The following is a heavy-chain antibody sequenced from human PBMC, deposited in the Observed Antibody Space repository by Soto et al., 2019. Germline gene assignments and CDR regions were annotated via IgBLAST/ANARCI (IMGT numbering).Heavy chain of an antibody. Sequence: GASVKVSCKASGYTFTSYGISWVRQAPGQGLEWMGWISAYNGNTNYAQKLQGRVTMTTDTSTSTAYMELRSLRSDDTAVYYCAREEGDSLYSYGPGSFDYWGQGTLVTAPQ. V-gene: IGHV1-18*01. CDR1: GYTFTSYG. CDR3: AREEGDSLYSYGPGSFDY. CDR2: ISAYNGNT. J-gene: IGHJ4*02. D-gene: IGHD5-18*01.